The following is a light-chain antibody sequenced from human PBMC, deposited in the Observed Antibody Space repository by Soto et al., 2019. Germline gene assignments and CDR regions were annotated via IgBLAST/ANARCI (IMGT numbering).Light chain of an antibody. V-gene: IGKV3-20*01. CDR2: GAS. CDR3: PQYDSSPWT. Sequence: EIVLTQSPGTLSLSPGERATLTCRASQSVSSSFLAWYQQIPGQAPRPLIYGASSRATGIPDRFSGSGSGTDFTLTISRLEPEDFAVYYCPQYDSSPWTFGQGTKVEIK. CDR1: QSVSSSF. J-gene: IGKJ1*01.